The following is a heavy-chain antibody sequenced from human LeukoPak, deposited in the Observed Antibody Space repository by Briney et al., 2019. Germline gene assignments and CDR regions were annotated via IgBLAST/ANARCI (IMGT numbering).Heavy chain of an antibody. D-gene: IGHD4-17*01. CDR1: GDSISSSSYY. V-gene: IGHV4-39*07. CDR2: IYYSGST. CDR3: ARGSWNTVTSP. J-gene: IGHJ5*02. Sequence: PSETLSLTCTVSGDSISSSSYYWGWIRQPPGKGLEWIGSIYYSGSTYYDPSLKSRVTISVDRSKNQFSLKLSSVTAADTAVYYCARGSWNTVTSPWGQGTLVTVSS.